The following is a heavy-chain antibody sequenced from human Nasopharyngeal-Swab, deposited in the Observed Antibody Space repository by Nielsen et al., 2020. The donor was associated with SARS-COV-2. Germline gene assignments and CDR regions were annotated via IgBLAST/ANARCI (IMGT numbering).Heavy chain of an antibody. J-gene: IGHJ4*02. Sequence: GESLKISCAASGFTFSSYEMNWVRQAPGKGLEWVSYISSSGSTIYYADSVKGRFTISRDNSKNTLYLQMNSLRAEDTAVYYCARDREWVSFDYWGQGTLVTVSS. CDR2: ISSSGSTI. CDR3: ARDREWVSFDY. CDR1: GFTFSSYE. V-gene: IGHV3-48*03. D-gene: IGHD2-8*01.